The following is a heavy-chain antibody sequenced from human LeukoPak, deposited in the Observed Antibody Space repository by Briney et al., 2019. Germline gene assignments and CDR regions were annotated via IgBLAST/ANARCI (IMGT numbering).Heavy chain of an antibody. D-gene: IGHD2-15*01. CDR3: ARGFRTPMYYYYYYMDV. J-gene: IGHJ6*03. Sequence: SETLSLTCAVYGGSFSGYYWSWIRQPPGKGLEWIGEINHSGSTNYNPSLKSRVTISVDTSKNQFSLKLSSVTAADTAVYYRARGFRTPMYYYYYYMDVWGKGTTVTVSS. V-gene: IGHV4-34*01. CDR1: GGSFSGYY. CDR2: INHSGST.